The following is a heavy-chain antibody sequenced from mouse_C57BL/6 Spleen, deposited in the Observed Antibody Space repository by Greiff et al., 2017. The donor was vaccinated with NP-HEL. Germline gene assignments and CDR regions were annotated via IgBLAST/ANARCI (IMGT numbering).Heavy chain of an antibody. CDR1: GYTFTSYW. CDR3: ARRAYGNYVWYFDV. V-gene: IGHV1-69*01. D-gene: IGHD2-1*01. CDR2: IDPSDSYT. Sequence: QVQLQQSGAELVMPGASVKLSCKASGYTFTSYWMHWVKQRPGQGLEWIGEIDPSDSYTNYNQKFKGKSTLTVDKSSSTAYMQLSSLTSEDSAVYYCARRAYGNYVWYFDVWGTGTTVTVSS. J-gene: IGHJ1*03.